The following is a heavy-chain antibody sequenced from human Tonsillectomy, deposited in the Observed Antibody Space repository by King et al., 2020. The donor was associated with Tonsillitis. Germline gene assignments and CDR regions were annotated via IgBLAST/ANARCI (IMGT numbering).Heavy chain of an antibody. V-gene: IGHV4-59*01. D-gene: IGHD3-10*01. J-gene: IGHJ6*03. Sequence: VQLQESGPGLVKPSETLSLTCTVSGDSIRSYYWSWIRQPPGKGLEWIGYIYYSGSTNYNPSLKSRVTISVDTSKNQFSLKLSSVTAADTAVYYFARARFGYSMDVWGKGTTVTVSS. CDR3: ARARFGYSMDV. CDR1: GDSIRSYY. CDR2: IYYSGST.